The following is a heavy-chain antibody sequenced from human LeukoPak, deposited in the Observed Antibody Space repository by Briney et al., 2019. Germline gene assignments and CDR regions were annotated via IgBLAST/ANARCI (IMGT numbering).Heavy chain of an antibody. Sequence: GMSLRLSCVASKFTFSHFGMHWVRQAPGKGLEWVAFIRYDGSNKYYADSVKGRFTISRDNSKNTLYLQMNSLRAEDTAVYYCATGRIAAAGSSQYYYYMDVWGKGTTVTVSS. V-gene: IGHV3-30*02. CDR1: KFTFSHFG. D-gene: IGHD6-13*01. CDR2: IRYDGSNK. CDR3: ATGRIAAAGSSQYYYYMDV. J-gene: IGHJ6*03.